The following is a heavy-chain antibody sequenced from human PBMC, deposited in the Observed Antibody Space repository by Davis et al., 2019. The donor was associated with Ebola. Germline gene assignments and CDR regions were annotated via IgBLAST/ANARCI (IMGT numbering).Heavy chain of an antibody. V-gene: IGHV3-48*03. D-gene: IGHD3-22*01. CDR3: ASYYYDSSGYSRRVMDV. Sequence: GESLKISCAASGFTFSSYEMNWVRQAPGKGLEWVSYISSSGSTIYYADSVKGRFTISRDNAKNSLYLQMNSLRAEDTAVYYCASYYYDSSGYSRRVMDVWGQGTTVTVSS. CDR1: GFTFSSYE. CDR2: ISSSGSTI. J-gene: IGHJ6*02.